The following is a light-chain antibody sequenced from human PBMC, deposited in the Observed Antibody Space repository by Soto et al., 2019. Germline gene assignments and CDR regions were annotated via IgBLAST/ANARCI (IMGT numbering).Light chain of an antibody. CDR2: DVS. CDR1: SSDVGGYNF. J-gene: IGLJ1*01. CDR3: CSYTGRSPHV. Sequence: QSALTQPASVSGSPGQSITISCTGTSSDVGGYNFVSWYQQHPGKAPKLIIYDVSNRPSGVSYRFSGSKSGNTASLTISGLQAEDEADYYCCSYTGRSPHVXGPGTKLPVL. V-gene: IGLV2-14*01.